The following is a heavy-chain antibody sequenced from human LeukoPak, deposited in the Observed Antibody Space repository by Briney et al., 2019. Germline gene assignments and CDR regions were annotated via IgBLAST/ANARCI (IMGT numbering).Heavy chain of an antibody. V-gene: IGHV3-9*01. D-gene: IGHD3-22*01. CDR2: ISWNSGKI. J-gene: IGHJ4*02. CDR3: ARAGREDYYDTSGYYGY. Sequence: GGSLRLSCVASGLTFDDYAMHWVRQAPGKGLDWVSSISWNSGKIAYADSVKGRFTISRDNAKNSLYLQMNSLRAEDTAVYYCARAGREDYYDTSGYYGYWGQGTLVTVSS. CDR1: GLTFDDYA.